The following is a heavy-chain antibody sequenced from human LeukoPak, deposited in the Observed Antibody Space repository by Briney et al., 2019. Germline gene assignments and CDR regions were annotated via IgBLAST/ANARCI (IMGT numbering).Heavy chain of an antibody. Sequence: GGSLRLSCAASGFTFSSYSMNWVRQAPGKGLEWVAHIRQDGNEKQYMESVRGRFTISRDNTKNSMYLQMDSLRDEDTAVYYCARAGRSFYGGSSDYWGQGTLVTVSS. J-gene: IGHJ4*02. V-gene: IGHV3-7*01. CDR3: ARAGRSFYGGSSDY. D-gene: IGHD4-23*01. CDR2: IRQDGNEK. CDR1: GFTFSSYS.